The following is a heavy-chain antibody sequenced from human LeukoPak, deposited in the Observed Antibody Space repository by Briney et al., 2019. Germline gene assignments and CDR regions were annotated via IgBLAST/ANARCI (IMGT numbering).Heavy chain of an antibody. D-gene: IGHD1-14*01. J-gene: IGHJ4*02. CDR3: AYNSSTWYADY. CDR2: IIPIFGTT. V-gene: IGHV1-69*06. CDR1: GDTFRTYA. Sequence: ASVTVSCTFSGDTFRTYAINWVRQAPGQGLEWMGRIIPIFGTTNYAQKFQDSVTITADKSTSTAYMELSSLRSEDTAVYYCAYNSSTWYADYWGQGTLVTVSS.